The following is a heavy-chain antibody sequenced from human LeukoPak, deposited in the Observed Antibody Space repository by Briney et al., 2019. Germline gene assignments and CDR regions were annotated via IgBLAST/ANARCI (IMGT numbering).Heavy chain of an antibody. CDR3: ARDFPSHYYDSSGYYYVFYFDY. CDR2: INGGGTT. Sequence: GGSLRLSCAASGFTLNTYAMSWVRQAPGKGLEWVSGINGGGTTYYANSVKGRFTISRDTSKNTLDLQMNSLRAEDTAVYYCARDFPSHYYDSSGYYYVFYFDYWGQGTLVTVSS. D-gene: IGHD3-22*01. V-gene: IGHV3-23*01. CDR1: GFTLNTYA. J-gene: IGHJ4*02.